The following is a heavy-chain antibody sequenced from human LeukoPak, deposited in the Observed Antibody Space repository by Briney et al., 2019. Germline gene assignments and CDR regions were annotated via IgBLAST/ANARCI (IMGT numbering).Heavy chain of an antibody. J-gene: IGHJ4*02. CDR3: ARRDGYNSYYFDY. CDR2: IYYSGST. V-gene: IGHV4-59*08. D-gene: IGHD5-24*01. CDR1: GGSISSYY. Sequence: SETLSLTCTVSGGSISSYYWSWIRQPPGKGLEWIGYIYYSGSTNYNPSLKSRVTISVDTSKNQFSLKLSSVTAADTAVYYCARRDGYNSYYFDYWGQGTLVTASS.